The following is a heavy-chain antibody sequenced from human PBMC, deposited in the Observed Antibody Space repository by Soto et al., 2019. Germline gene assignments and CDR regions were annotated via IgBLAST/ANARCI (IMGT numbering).Heavy chain of an antibody. J-gene: IGHJ4*02. CDR1: GFTFSSYS. D-gene: IGHD5-18*01. CDR3: AKDPFGYSYGFSYFDY. Sequence: PGGSLRLSCAASGFTFSSYSMNWVRQAPGKGLEWVSSISSSGSSIYYADSVKGRFTISRDNSKNTLYLQMNSLRAEDTAVYYCAKDPFGYSYGFSYFDYWGQGTLVTVSS. V-gene: IGHV3-23*01. CDR2: ISSSGSSI.